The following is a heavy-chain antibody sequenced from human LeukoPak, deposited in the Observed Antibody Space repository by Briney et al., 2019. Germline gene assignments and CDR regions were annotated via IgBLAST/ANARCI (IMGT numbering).Heavy chain of an antibody. Sequence: PSETLSLTCTVSGGSISSYYWSWIRQPPGKGLKWIGYIYYSGSTNYNPSLKSRVTISVDTSKNRFSLNLYSVTAADTAVYYCASGPRYCSGTSCLNWFDPWGQGTLVTVSS. CDR1: GGSISSYY. CDR2: IYYSGST. J-gene: IGHJ5*02. CDR3: ASGPRYCSGTSCLNWFDP. V-gene: IGHV4-59*08. D-gene: IGHD2-2*01.